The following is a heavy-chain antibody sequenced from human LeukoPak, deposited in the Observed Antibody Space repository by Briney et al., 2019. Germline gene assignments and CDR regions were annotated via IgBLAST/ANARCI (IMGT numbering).Heavy chain of an antibody. J-gene: IGHJ4*02. CDR2: IDISGGAT. V-gene: IGHV3-23*05. CDR3: ANEIRPNDY. Sequence: GGSLRLSCVASGFPFSSHAMCWVRQAPGKGLEWVSSIDISGGATWYADSVRGRFTISRDNSKNTLYLQMASLRVEDTALYYCANEIRPNDYWGQGTLVSVSS. CDR1: GFPFSSHA. D-gene: IGHD3-16*01.